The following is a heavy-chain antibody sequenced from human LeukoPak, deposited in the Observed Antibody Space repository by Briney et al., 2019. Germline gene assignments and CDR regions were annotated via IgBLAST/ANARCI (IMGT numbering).Heavy chain of an antibody. CDR1: GGSISSSSYY. CDR2: IYYSGST. Sequence: SETLSLTCTVSGGSISSSSYYWGWIRQPPGKGLEWIGSIYYSGSTYYNPSLKSRVTISVDTSKNQFSLKLSSVTAADTAVYYCARDRVHSSSWAGGYYFDYWGQGTLVTVSS. CDR3: ARDRVHSSSWAGGYYFDY. D-gene: IGHD6-13*01. V-gene: IGHV4-39*07. J-gene: IGHJ4*02.